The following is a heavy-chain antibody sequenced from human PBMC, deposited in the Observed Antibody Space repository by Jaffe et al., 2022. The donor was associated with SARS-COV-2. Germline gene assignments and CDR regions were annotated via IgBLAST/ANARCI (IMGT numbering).Heavy chain of an antibody. CDR2: ISGSGGST. V-gene: IGHV3-23*01. J-gene: IGHJ4*02. Sequence: EVQLLESGGGLVQPGGSLRLSCAASGFTFSSYAMSWVRQAPGKGLEWVSAISGSGGSTYYADSVKGRFTISRDNSKNTLYLQMNSLRAEDTAVYYCAKEALYYDFWSGYLPWWGGIDYWGQGTLVTVSS. D-gene: IGHD3-3*01. CDR3: AKEALYYDFWSGYLPWWGGIDY. CDR1: GFTFSSYA.